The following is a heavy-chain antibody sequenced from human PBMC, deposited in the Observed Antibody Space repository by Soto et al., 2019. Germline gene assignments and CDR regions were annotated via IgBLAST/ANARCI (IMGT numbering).Heavy chain of an antibody. J-gene: IGHJ4*02. D-gene: IGHD5-18*01. CDR3: SRQTYRGYSTHFVY. CDR2: IYYSGST. V-gene: IGHV4-59*08. Sequence: QVQLQESGPGLVKPSETLSLTCTVSGGSISSYYWSWIRQPPGKGLEWIGYIYYSGSTNYNPSLTARRTTSVAASTTLRSLKLSSVTAADTAVYYCSRQTYRGYSTHFVYWGQGTLVTVSS. CDR1: GGSISSYY.